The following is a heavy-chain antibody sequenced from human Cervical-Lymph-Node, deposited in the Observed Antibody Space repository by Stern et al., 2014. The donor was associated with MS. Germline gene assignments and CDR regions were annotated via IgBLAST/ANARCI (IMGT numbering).Heavy chain of an antibody. CDR2: IYPDDSDT. Sequence: QLVQSGAEVKKPGESLKISCKGSGYNFTNFWIGWVRQMHGKGLEWMGLIYPDDSDTRYSLSFQGQVTISADKSISTAYLQWSSLKASDTAIYYCARRGSGWNFDYWAQGTLVTVSS. V-gene: IGHV5-51*01. D-gene: IGHD6-19*01. CDR3: ARRGSGWNFDY. J-gene: IGHJ4*02. CDR1: GYNFTNFW.